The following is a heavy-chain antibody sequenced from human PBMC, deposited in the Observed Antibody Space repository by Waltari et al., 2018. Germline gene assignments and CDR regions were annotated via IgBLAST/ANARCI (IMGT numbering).Heavy chain of an antibody. J-gene: IGHJ6*02. D-gene: IGHD5-18*01. Sequence: QVQLQESGPGLVKPSETLSLTCTVSGGSISSYYWSWIRQPPGKGLEWIGYIYYSGSTNYNPSLKSRVTISVDTSKNQFSLKLSSVTAADTAVYYCAREGYSYEMGYYYYGMDVWGQGTTVTVSS. CDR1: GGSISSYY. V-gene: IGHV4-59*01. CDR2: IYYSGST. CDR3: AREGYSYEMGYYYYGMDV.